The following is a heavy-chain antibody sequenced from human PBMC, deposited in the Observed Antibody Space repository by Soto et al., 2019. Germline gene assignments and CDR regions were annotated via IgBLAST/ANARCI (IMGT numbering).Heavy chain of an antibody. CDR2: IYYSGST. CDR1: GGSISSYY. J-gene: IGHJ6*03. CDR3: ARTVVVAATPDYYYYMDV. D-gene: IGHD2-15*01. V-gene: IGHV4-59*08. Sequence: PSETLSLTCTVSGGSISSYYWSWIRQPPGKGLEWIGYIYYSGSTNYNPSLKSRVTISVDTSKNQFSLKLSSVTAADTAVYYCARTVVVAATPDYYYYMDVWGKGTTVTVS.